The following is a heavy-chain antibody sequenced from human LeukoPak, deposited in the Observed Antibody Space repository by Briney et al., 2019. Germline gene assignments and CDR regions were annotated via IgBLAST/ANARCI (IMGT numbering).Heavy chain of an antibody. Sequence: GGSLKLSCAASGFTFSSYGMSWVRQAPGKGLEWVSAISGSGGSTYYADSVKGRFTISRDNSKNTLYLQMNSLRAEDTAVYYCAKSNGYGLVDIWGQGTMVTVSS. J-gene: IGHJ3*02. CDR1: GFTFSSYG. CDR3: AKSNGYGLVDI. CDR2: ISGSGGST. D-gene: IGHD3-10*01. V-gene: IGHV3-23*01.